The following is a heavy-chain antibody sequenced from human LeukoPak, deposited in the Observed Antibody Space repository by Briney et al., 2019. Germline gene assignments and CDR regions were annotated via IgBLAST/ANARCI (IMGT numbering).Heavy chain of an antibody. V-gene: IGHV3-23*01. CDR3: AKVSRATPTRPYYFDY. CDR2: ISGSGGRT. J-gene: IGHJ4*02. Sequence: PGGSLRLSCAASGFTFSSYAMSWVRQAPGKGLEWVSGISGSGGRTYHADSVKGRFTISRDSSKSTLYLQMNSLRAEDTAVYYCAKVSRATPTRPYYFDYWGQGTLVTVSS. D-gene: IGHD4-11*01. CDR1: GFTFSSYA.